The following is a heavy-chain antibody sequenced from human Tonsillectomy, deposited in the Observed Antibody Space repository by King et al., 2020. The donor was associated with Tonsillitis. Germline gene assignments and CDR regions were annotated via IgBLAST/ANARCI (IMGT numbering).Heavy chain of an antibody. Sequence: VQLVESGGGLVNPGGSLRLSCVASGFTFSSYSMNWVRQAPGKGLEWVSSISSRSDWIHYADSLKGRFTISRDNGKNSLYLQMNSLRDEDTAVYYCARPLEYSGGRWYFDLWGRGTLVTVSS. D-gene: IGHD2-15*01. CDR3: ARPLEYSGGRWYFDL. J-gene: IGHJ2*01. CDR1: GFTFSSYS. CDR2: ISSRSDWI. V-gene: IGHV3-21*01.